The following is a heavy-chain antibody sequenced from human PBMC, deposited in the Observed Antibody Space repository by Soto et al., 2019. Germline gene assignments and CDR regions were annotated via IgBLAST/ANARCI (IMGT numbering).Heavy chain of an antibody. CDR1: GGSFSGYY. D-gene: IGHD3-9*01. V-gene: IGHV4-34*01. CDR3: ASGGDVSDWLLRREYYYGMDV. J-gene: IGHJ6*02. Sequence: QVQLQQWGAGLLKPSETLSLTCAVYGGSFSGYYWSWIRQPPGKGLEWIGEINHSGSTNYNPSLKSRVTISVDTSKNQFSLKLSSVTAADTAVYYCASGGDVSDWLLRREYYYGMDVWGQGTTVTVSS. CDR2: INHSGST.